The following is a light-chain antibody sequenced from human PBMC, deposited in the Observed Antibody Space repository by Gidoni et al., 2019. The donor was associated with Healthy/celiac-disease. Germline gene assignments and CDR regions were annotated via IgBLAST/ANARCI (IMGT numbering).Light chain of an antibody. CDR3: CSYAGSYTYV. Sequence: QSALTQPRSVSGAPGQAVTIYFTGTSSDVGGYNYVSWYQQQPGKAPKLMIYDVSKRPSGVPDRFSGSKSGNTASLTISGLQAEDEADYYCCSYAGSYTYVFGTGTKVTVL. V-gene: IGLV2-11*01. J-gene: IGLJ1*01. CDR2: DVS. CDR1: SSDVGGYNY.